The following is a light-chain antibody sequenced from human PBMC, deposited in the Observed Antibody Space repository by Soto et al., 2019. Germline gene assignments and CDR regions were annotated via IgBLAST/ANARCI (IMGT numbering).Light chain of an antibody. CDR2: EVS. CDR1: QSLVYNDGKPY. CDR3: MQGTHWPYT. V-gene: IGKV2-30*01. J-gene: IGKJ2*01. Sequence: DVVMTQSPLSLPGTLGQPASISCRSNQSLVYNDGKPYLIWFQQRPGQSPRRLIYEVSNRDSGVPDRFSASGSVSDFILKISRVEAEDVGVYYCMQGTHWPYTFGQGTKLEIK.